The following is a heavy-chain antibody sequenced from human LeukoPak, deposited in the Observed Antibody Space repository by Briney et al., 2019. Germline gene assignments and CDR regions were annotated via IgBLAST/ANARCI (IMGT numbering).Heavy chain of an antibody. J-gene: IGHJ5*02. V-gene: IGHV3-11*04. Sequence: GGSLRLSCAASGFTFSDYYMSWIRQAPGKGLEWVSYISSSGSTIYYADSVKGRFTISRDNAKNSLYLQMNSLRAEDTAVYYCARDIVVVPAAIPPGWFDPWGQGTLVTVSS. CDR3: ARDIVVVPAAIPPGWFDP. D-gene: IGHD2-2*02. CDR2: ISSSGSTI. CDR1: GFTFSDYY.